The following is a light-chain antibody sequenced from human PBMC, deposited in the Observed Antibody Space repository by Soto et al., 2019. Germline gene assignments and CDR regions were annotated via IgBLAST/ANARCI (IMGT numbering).Light chain of an antibody. CDR1: QSVSSY. V-gene: IGKV3-11*01. CDR3: QQRSNWPPLT. Sequence: DIVLTQSPATLSLSPGERATLSCRASQSVSSYLAWYQQKPGQAPMLLIYDASNRATGIPARFSGSGSGTDVTLTISSLEPEDCAVYYCQQRSNWPPLTFGGGTKVEIK. J-gene: IGKJ4*01. CDR2: DAS.